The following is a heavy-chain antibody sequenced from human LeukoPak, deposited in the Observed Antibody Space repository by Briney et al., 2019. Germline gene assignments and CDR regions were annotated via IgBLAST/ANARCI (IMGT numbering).Heavy chain of an antibody. CDR2: ITGSGSST. CDR1: GFTFSSYW. V-gene: IGHV3-23*01. Sequence: GGSLRLSCAAPGFTFSSYWMSWVRQAPGKGLEWVSTITGSGSSTYYADSVKGRFTISRDKSMNTLFLQMSSLRAEDTAVYYCVKVSGMYSSSWPTDIWGQGTLVTVSS. D-gene: IGHD6-13*01. J-gene: IGHJ4*02. CDR3: VKVSGMYSSSWPTDI.